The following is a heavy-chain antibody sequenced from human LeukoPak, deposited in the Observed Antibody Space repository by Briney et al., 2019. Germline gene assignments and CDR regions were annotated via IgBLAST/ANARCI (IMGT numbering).Heavy chain of an antibody. CDR3: AKDSGDGYNLINWFDP. D-gene: IGHD5-24*01. V-gene: IGHV3-23*01. J-gene: IGHJ5*02. CDR1: GFTFSSYA. Sequence: QSGGSLRLSCAASGFTFSSYAMSWVRQAPGKGLEWVSDICGSGGTTYYADSMKGRFTISRDNSKNTLYMQMNSLIAEDTAVYYCAKDSGDGYNLINWFDPWGEGTLVTVSS. CDR2: ICGSGGTT.